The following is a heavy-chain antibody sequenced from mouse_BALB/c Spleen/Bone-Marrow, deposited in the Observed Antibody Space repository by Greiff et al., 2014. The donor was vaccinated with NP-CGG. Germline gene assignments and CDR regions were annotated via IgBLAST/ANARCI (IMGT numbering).Heavy chain of an antibody. CDR3: ARENSYGNYLWYFDV. V-gene: IGHV1S130*01. Sequence: QVQLQQSGSVLVRPGASVKLSCKASGYTFTSSWMHWAKQRPGQGLEWIGEIHPNSGNTNYTEKFKGKATLTVDTSSSTAYVDLSSLTSENSAVYYCARENSYGNYLWYFDVWGAGTTVTVSS. D-gene: IGHD2-1*01. CDR2: IHPNSGNT. CDR1: GYTFTSSW. J-gene: IGHJ1*01.